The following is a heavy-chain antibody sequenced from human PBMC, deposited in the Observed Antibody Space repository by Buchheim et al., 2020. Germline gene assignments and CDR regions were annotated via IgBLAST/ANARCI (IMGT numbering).Heavy chain of an antibody. D-gene: IGHD2/OR15-2a*01. Sequence: QVQLVQSGAEVKKPGSSVKVSCKASGGTFSSYAISWVRQAPGQGLEWMGGIIPIFGTANYAQKFQGRVTITADESTSTASMELSSLRSEDTAVYYRARGSMCIRCRPINYYGMDVWGQGTT. CDR3: ARGSMCIRCRPINYYGMDV. CDR2: IIPIFGTA. CDR1: GGTFSSYA. V-gene: IGHV1-69*01. J-gene: IGHJ6*02.